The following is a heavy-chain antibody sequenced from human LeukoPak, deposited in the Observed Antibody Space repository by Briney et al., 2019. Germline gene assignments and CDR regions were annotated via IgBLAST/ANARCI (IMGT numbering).Heavy chain of an antibody. CDR2: ISYDGSNK. CDR1: GFTFSSYA. D-gene: IGHD5-12*01. Sequence: PGGSLRLSCAASGFTFSSYAMHWVRQAPGKGLEWVEGISYDGSNKYYADSVKGRFTISRDNSKNTLYLQMNSLRAEDTAVYYCARDVALPSYYYGMDVWGQGTTVTVSS. CDR3: ARDVALPSYYYGMDV. V-gene: IGHV3-30-3*01. J-gene: IGHJ6*02.